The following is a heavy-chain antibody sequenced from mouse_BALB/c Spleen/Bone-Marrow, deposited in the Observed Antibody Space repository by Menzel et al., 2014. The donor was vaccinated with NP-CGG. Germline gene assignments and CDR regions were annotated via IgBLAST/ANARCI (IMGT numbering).Heavy chain of an antibody. Sequence: VQLQQSGAELVRPGTPVKLSCKASGYTFTSYWMNWVKQRPGRGLEWIGRIDPSDSETHYNQKFKDKATLTVDKSSSTAYNQLSSLTSEDSAVYYCARWGAYFDYWGQGTTLTVSS. J-gene: IGHJ2*01. CDR1: GYTFTSYW. V-gene: IGHV1-61*01. CDR3: ARWGAYFDY. CDR2: IDPSDSET.